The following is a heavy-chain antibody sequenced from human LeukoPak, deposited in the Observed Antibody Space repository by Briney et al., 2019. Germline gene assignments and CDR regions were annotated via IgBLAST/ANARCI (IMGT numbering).Heavy chain of an antibody. CDR2: IYYIGST. Sequence: SETLSLTCTVSGGSVSSGDYYWSWIRQPPGKGLEWLGYIYYIGSTDYNPSLKSRVTISVDTSRNQFSLKLSSVTAADTDVYYCARTRTFYYDSSGSTTSYYFDNWGQGTLVTVSS. D-gene: IGHD3-22*01. CDR1: GGSVSSGDYY. J-gene: IGHJ4*02. CDR3: ARTRTFYYDSSGSTTSYYFDN. V-gene: IGHV4-30-4*01.